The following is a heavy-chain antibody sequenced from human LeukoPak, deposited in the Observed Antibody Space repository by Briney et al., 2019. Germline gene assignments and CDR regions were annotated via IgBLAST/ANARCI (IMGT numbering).Heavy chain of an antibody. CDR2: ISVSGNT. D-gene: IGHD3-22*01. V-gene: IGHV3-23*01. J-gene: IGHJ3*02. CDR3: ARDLPPGYSSGYYDTTDAFDI. CDR1: GFTLSSYA. Sequence: GGSLRLSCAASGFTLSSYAMSWVRQGPGKGLEWVSAISVSGNTYHADSVKGRFTISRDSSKNTLYLQMNSLRAEDTAVYYCARDLPPGYSSGYYDTTDAFDIWGQGTMVTVSS.